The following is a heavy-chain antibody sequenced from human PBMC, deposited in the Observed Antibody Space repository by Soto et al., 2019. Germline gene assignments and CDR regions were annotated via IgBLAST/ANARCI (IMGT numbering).Heavy chain of an antibody. J-gene: IGHJ4*02. CDR1: SGSISSSNW. D-gene: IGHD6-19*01. CDR2: IYHSGST. Sequence: SETLSLTCAVSSGSISSSNWWSWVRQPPGKGLEWIGEIYHSGSTNYNPSLKSRVTISVDKSKNQFSLKLSSVTAADTAVYYCAREISLYSSGWYFRNGIDYWGQGTLVTVSS. CDR3: AREISLYSSGWYFRNGIDY. V-gene: IGHV4-4*02.